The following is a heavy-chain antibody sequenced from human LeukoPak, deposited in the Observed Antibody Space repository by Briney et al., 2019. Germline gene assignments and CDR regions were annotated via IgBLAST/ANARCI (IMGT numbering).Heavy chain of an antibody. CDR3: ARDFGCSGGSCEGSYWFDP. Sequence: GASVKVSCKASGYTFTSYDINWVRQATGQGLEWMGWMNPNSGNTGYAQKFQGRVTMTRNTSISTAYMELRSLRSDDTAVYYCARDFGCSGGSCEGSYWFDPWGQGTLVTVSS. J-gene: IGHJ5*02. V-gene: IGHV1-8*01. CDR2: MNPNSGNT. CDR1: GYTFTSYD. D-gene: IGHD2-15*01.